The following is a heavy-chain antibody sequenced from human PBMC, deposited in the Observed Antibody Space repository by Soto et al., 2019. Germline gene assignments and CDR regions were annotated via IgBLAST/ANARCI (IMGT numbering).Heavy chain of an antibody. CDR1: GASLLSSY. CDR2: IFSSGRT. V-gene: IGHV4-4*07. Sequence: VQLQESGPGLVKPSETLSLSCTVSGASLLSSYWSWVRQPAGKGLEWIGHIFSSGRTSYNPSLKYRLTLSIDTSNNLCSLNLSSVTAADTAVYYCAKGWDEKYFDSWGQGSLVTVSS. D-gene: IGHD1-26*01. J-gene: IGHJ4*02. CDR3: AKGWDEKYFDS.